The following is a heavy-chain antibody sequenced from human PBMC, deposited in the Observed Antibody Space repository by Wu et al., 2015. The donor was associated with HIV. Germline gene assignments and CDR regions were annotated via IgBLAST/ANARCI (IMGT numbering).Heavy chain of an antibody. CDR1: GGTFSNYA. CDR2: IIPMFKTP. J-gene: IGHJ4*02. Sequence: QVQLVQSGAEVKKPGSSMKVSCKASGGTFSNYAISWLRQAPGQGLEWMGGIIPMFKTPNYARKFYGRITITADESTNSVSMEVRGLRSEDTAVYYCAKDRVTDTQYYFDSWGQGTPVTVSS. V-gene: IGHV1-69*01. D-gene: IGHD2-21*02. CDR3: AKDRVTDTQYYFDS.